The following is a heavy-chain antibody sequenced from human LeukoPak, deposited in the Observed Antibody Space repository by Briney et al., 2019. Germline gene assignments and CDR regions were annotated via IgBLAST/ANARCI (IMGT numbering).Heavy chain of an antibody. Sequence: ASVKVSCKASGYTFTAYYMHWVRQAPGQGLEWMGRINPNSGGTNYAQKFQGRVTMTRDTSISTAYVELSRLRSDDTAVYYCARGRRKPDYYDSSDSHDAFDIWGQGTMATVSS. D-gene: IGHD3-22*01. J-gene: IGHJ3*02. CDR1: GYTFTAYY. V-gene: IGHV1-2*06. CDR3: ARGRRKPDYYDSSDSHDAFDI. CDR2: INPNSGGT.